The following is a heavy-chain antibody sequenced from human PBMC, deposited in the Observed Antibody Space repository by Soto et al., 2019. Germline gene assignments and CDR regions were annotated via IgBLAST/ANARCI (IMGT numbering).Heavy chain of an antibody. CDR1: GFTFSSYS. CDR2: ISSSSSYI. D-gene: IGHD6-13*01. Sequence: EVQLVESGGGLVKPGGSLRLSCAASGFTFSSYSMNWVRQAPGKGLEWVSSISSSSSYIYYADSVKGRFTISRDNAKNSRYLQMNSLRAEDTAVYYCARVKRYSSSWSSFDYWGQGTLVTVSS. CDR3: ARVKRYSSSWSSFDY. V-gene: IGHV3-21*01. J-gene: IGHJ4*02.